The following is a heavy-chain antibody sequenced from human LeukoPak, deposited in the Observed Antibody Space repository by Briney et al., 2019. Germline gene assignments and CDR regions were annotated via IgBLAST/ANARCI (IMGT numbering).Heavy chain of an antibody. CDR3: ARHSYYYDSPV. D-gene: IGHD3-22*01. CDR1: GGSISSYY. CDR2: IYYSGSP. V-gene: IGHV4-59*08. J-gene: IGHJ4*02. Sequence: SETLSLTCAVSGGSISSYYWSWIRQPPGKGLEWIGEIYYSGSPKYNPSLKSRLTISLDTSKNQFSLELRFVTAADTAVYYCARHSYYYDSPVWGQGTLVTVSS.